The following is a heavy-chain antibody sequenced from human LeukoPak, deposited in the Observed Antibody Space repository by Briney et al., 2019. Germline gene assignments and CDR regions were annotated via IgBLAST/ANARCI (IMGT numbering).Heavy chain of an antibody. D-gene: IGHD1-26*01. Sequence: GGSLRLSCAASGFTFSDYYMSWIRQAPGKGLEWLSYITSSSSTIYYADSVKGRFTISRDNAKNSLYLQMNSLRAEDTAVYYCAREGRWVATGDYWGQGTLVTVSS. CDR1: GFTFSDYY. CDR3: AREGRWVATGDY. V-gene: IGHV3-11*04. CDR2: ITSSSSTI. J-gene: IGHJ4*02.